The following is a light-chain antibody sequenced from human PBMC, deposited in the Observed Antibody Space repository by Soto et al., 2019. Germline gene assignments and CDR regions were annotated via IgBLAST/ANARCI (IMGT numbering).Light chain of an antibody. J-gene: IGKJ1*01. CDR3: QQSFSPHWT. CDR2: AAS. V-gene: IGKV1-39*01. CDR1: QSISNY. Sequence: DIQMTQSPSSLSASVGDRVTITCRASQSISNYLNWYQQKPGKAPKLLIYAASSMQSGVPSRFSGSGSETDFTLTISSLKPDDSATYYCQQSFSPHWTFGQGTKVEV.